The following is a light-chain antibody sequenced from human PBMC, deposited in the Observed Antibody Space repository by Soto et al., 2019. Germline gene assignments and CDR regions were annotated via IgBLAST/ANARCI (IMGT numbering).Light chain of an antibody. CDR1: HIISNW. Sequence: DIQMTQSPSSVSASVGDRVTITCRASHIISNWLAWYQQKPGNAPKLLIHAATSLQNGVPSRFSGSGSRTDFTLSISSLQPEDVATYYCQQANSFPLTFGGGTQVEIK. CDR3: QQANSFPLT. J-gene: IGKJ4*01. CDR2: AAT. V-gene: IGKV1-12*01.